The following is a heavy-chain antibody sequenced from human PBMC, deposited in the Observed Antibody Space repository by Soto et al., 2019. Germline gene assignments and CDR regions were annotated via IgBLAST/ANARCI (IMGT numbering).Heavy chain of an antibody. V-gene: IGHV4-4*07. CDR1: CGAINSCY. CDR2: IYSSGST. J-gene: IGHJ5*02. Sequence: TSETVSRTCTVSCGAINSCYWTCIRQPAGKGLEWVGRIYSSGSTKYNPSLQSRVTMSLDRSKNQFSLRLAPVNAADTAVYYCARGPRFSDWFETWGKGTWVTVSS. D-gene: IGHD3-3*01. CDR3: ARGPRFSDWFET.